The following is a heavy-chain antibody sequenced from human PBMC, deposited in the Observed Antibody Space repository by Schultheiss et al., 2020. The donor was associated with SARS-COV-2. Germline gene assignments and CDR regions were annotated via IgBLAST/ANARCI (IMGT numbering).Heavy chain of an antibody. D-gene: IGHD4-17*01. CDR1: GYTFTSYG. Sequence: ASVKVSCKASGYTFTSYGISWVRQAPGQGLEWMGWMNPNSGNTGYAQKFRGRVTMTRDTSTSTVYMELSSLRSEDTALYYCARVHYGDPNWFDPWGQGTLVTVSS. V-gene: IGHV1-8*02. J-gene: IGHJ5*02. CDR2: MNPNSGNT. CDR3: ARVHYGDPNWFDP.